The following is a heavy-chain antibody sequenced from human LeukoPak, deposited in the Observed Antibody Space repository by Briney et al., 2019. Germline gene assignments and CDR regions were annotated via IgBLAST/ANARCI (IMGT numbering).Heavy chain of an antibody. CDR1: GFTFSSYA. J-gene: IGHJ6*03. CDR3: AKNVREADWYYYYMDV. D-gene: IGHD3-9*01. CDR2: ISGSGVTT. Sequence: GGSLRLSCAASGFTFSSYAMSWVRQAPGKGLEWVSAISGSGVTTFYADSVKGRFTISRDNSKNTLYLQMNSLRAEDTAVYYCAKNVREADWYYYYMDVWGKGTTVTVSS. V-gene: IGHV3-23*01.